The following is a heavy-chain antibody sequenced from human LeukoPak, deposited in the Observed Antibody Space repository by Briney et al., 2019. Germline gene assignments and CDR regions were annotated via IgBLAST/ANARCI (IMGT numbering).Heavy chain of an antibody. V-gene: IGHV3-23*01. Sequence: PGGSLRLSCAASGFTFRSYAMNWVRQAPGKGLEWVSAISGSGGSTYYADSVKGRFTISRDNSKNTLYLQMNSLRAEDTAVYYCAKTPTHDYYFDYRGQGTLVTVSS. D-gene: IGHD1-1*01. CDR1: GFTFRSYA. CDR3: AKTPTHDYYFDY. CDR2: ISGSGGST. J-gene: IGHJ4*02.